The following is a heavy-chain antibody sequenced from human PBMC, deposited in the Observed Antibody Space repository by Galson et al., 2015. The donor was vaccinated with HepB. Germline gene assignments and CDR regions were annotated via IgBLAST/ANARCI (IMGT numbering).Heavy chain of an antibody. D-gene: IGHD6-13*01. CDR3: ASRTNIAAAGTLRAGGAFDI. J-gene: IGHJ3*02. CDR1: GYTFTGYY. V-gene: IGHV1-2*06. Sequence: SVKVSCKASGYTFTGYYMHWVRQAPGQGLEWMGRINPNSGGTNYAQKFQGRVTMTRDTSISTAYMELSRLRSDDTAVYYCASRTNIAAAGTLRAGGAFDIWGQGTMVTVSS. CDR2: INPNSGGT.